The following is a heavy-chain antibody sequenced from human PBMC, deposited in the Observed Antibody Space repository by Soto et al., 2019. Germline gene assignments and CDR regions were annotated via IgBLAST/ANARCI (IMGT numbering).Heavy chain of an antibody. Sequence: GGSLRLSCVASGFTFGRYAMHWVRLPPGRGLEWVAVISYTGANTYYVGSVRGRFTISRDNSKNTLYLQMNSLRAEDTAMYYCAKHMDDSGYFYVEGADHWGQGTLVTVSS. CDR1: GFTFGRYA. D-gene: IGHD3-22*01. J-gene: IGHJ4*02. CDR2: ISYTGANT. V-gene: IGHV3-30*18. CDR3: AKHMDDSGYFYVEGADH.